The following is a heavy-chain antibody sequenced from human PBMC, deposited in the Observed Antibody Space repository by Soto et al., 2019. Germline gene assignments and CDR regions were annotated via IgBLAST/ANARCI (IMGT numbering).Heavy chain of an antibody. V-gene: IGHV4-31*03. D-gene: IGHD2-2*01. CDR3: ARSSISKKIDY. CDR2: IYYSGST. Sequence: QVQLQESGPGLVKPSQTLTLTCSVSGGSINSGGYYWTWIRQHPGKGLEWIGNIYYSGSTSYKPSLKSRVTISIDTSKTHFSLKLSSVTVADTAVYYCARSSISKKIDYWGQGTLVTVSS. J-gene: IGHJ4*02. CDR1: GGSINSGGYY.